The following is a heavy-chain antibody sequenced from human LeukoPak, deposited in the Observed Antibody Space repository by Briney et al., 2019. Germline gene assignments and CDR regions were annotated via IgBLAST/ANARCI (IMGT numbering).Heavy chain of an antibody. D-gene: IGHD1-14*01. V-gene: IGHV3-66*01. J-gene: IGHJ3*02. CDR2: IYSGGST. CDR1: GFTVSSNY. Sequence: PGGSLRLSCAASGFTVSSNYMSWVRQAPGKGLEWVSVIYSGGSTYYSDSVKGRFTISRDNSKNTLYLQMNSLIAEDTAVYYCARDPNQDAFDIWGQGTMVTVSS. CDR3: ARDPNQDAFDI.